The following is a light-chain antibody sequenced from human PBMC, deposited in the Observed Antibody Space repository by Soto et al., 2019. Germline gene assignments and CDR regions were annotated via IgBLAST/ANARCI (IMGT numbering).Light chain of an antibody. CDR1: QSISGY. J-gene: IGKJ1*01. Sequence: DIQMTQSPTSLSASLGDRVTITCRASQSISGYLSWYQREPGKAPKLLIYAASALQSGAPSRFSGSGSGTDFTLTISSLQPEDFATYYCQHTYSAPRTFGQGTKVEIK. CDR2: AAS. CDR3: QHTYSAPRT. V-gene: IGKV1-39*01.